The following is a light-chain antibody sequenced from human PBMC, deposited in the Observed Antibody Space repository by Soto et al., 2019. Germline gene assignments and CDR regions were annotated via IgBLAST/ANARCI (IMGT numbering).Light chain of an antibody. CDR2: VEP. CDR1: HRVSRTY. J-gene: IGKJ5*01. V-gene: IGKV3-20*01. Sequence: EIVLTQSPGTLSLSPGEIATHSCRASHRVSRTYLAWYQQKPGQAPGLSMYVEPDRATGTPGGFRGRGFGTDFTLTISGLGLEDSAVNFCQRFDAYVTFGQGTRLEIK. CDR3: QRFDAYVT.